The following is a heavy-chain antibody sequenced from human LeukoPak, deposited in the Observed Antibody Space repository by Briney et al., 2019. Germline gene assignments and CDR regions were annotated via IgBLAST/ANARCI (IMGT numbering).Heavy chain of an antibody. V-gene: IGHV3-7*01. D-gene: IGHD1-26*01. J-gene: IGHJ3*01. Sequence: GSLGLSCAASGFTSSSYWMSWVRQASGKGLEWVANIKQDGSEKYYMDSVKGRFTISRDNAKNSLYQQMNSLRAEDTAVYYCARDPTSSWETAFDFWGQETMVTVSS. CDR2: IKQDGSEK. CDR1: GFTSSSYW. CDR3: ARDPTSSWETAFDF.